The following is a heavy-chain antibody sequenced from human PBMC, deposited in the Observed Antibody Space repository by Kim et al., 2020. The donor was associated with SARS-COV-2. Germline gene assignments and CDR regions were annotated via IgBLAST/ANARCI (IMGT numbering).Heavy chain of an antibody. Sequence: GGSLRLSCAASGFTFSSYAMSWVRQAPGKGLEWVSAISGSGGTTYYADSVKGRFTISRDNAKNTLYLQMNSLRAEDTAVYYCARESFGVVSRYNWFDPWGQGTLVTVSS. CDR1: GFTFSSYA. J-gene: IGHJ5*02. V-gene: IGHV3-23*01. D-gene: IGHD3-3*01. CDR2: ISGSGGTT. CDR3: ARESFGVVSRYNWFDP.